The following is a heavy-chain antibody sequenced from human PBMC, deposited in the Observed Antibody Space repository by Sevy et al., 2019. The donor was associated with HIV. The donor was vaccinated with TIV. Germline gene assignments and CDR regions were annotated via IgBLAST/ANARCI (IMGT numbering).Heavy chain of an antibody. CDR2: IYYSGST. CDR1: GASISSYS. Sequence: SETLSLACTVSGASISSYSWSWIRRPPGKGLEWIGYIYYSGSTNDNPSLKSRVTISVDTSKHQFSLKLSSVTAADTAVYYCARGQYSYGYWREFDYWGQGTLVTVSS. CDR3: ARGQYSYGYWREFDY. J-gene: IGHJ4*02. D-gene: IGHD5-18*01. V-gene: IGHV4-59*01.